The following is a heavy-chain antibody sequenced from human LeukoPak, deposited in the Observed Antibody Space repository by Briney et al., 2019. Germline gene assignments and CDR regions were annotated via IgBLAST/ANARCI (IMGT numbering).Heavy chain of an antibody. CDR2: IYSGGGT. V-gene: IGHV3-66*01. CDR1: GFTVSSNY. Sequence: GGSLRLSCAASGFTVSSNYMSWVRQAPGKGLEWVSVIYSGGGTYYADSVKGRFTISRDNAKNSLYLQMNSLRAEDTAVYYCAREGYSYGYFDYWGQGTLVTVSS. J-gene: IGHJ4*02. CDR3: AREGYSYGYFDY. D-gene: IGHD5-18*01.